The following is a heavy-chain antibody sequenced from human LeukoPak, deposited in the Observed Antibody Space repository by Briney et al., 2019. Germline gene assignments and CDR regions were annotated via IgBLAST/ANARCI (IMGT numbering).Heavy chain of an antibody. Sequence: SETLSLTCTVSGGSISSSSYYWGWIRQPPGKGLEPIGSIYYSGSTYYNPSLKSRVTISVDTSKNQFSLKLSSATAADMAVYYCASPGGGSCSGGSCYSTWYFDLWGRGTLVTVSS. V-gene: IGHV4-39*01. CDR1: GGSISSSSYY. CDR2: IYYSGST. D-gene: IGHD2-15*01. CDR3: ASPGGGSCSGGSCYSTWYFDL. J-gene: IGHJ2*01.